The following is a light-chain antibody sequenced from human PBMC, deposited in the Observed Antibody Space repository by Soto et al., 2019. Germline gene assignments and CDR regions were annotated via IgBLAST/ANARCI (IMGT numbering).Light chain of an antibody. CDR3: QHYNSYSEA. CDR1: QSISSW. CDR2: DAS. V-gene: IGKV1-5*01. Sequence: DMQMSQYHSPRSASVEDGVTITSRASQSISSWLAWYQQKPGKAPKLLIYDASSLESGVPSRFSGSGSGTEFTLTISSLQPDDFATYYCQHYNSYSEAFGQGTKVDIK. J-gene: IGKJ1*01.